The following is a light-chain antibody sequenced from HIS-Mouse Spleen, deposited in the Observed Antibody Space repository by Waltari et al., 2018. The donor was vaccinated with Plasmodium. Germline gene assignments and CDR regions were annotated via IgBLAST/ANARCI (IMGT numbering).Light chain of an antibody. CDR1: SSDVGGYNY. CDR3: SSYAGSNKLV. J-gene: IGLJ2*01. CDR2: EVS. V-gene: IGLV2-8*01. Sequence: QSALTQPPSASGSPGQSVTISCTGTSSDVGGYNYVSWYQQHPGKAPKLMIYEVSKRHSGVPDRFSGSKSGNTASLTVSGLQAEDEADYYCSSYAGSNKLVFGGGTKLTVL.